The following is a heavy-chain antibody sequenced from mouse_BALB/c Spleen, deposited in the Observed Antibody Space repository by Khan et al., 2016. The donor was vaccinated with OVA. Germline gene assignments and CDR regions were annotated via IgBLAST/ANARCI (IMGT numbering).Heavy chain of an antibody. CDR3: TRLAYYYDSEGFAY. V-gene: IGHV5-6*01. J-gene: IGHJ3*01. CDR2: VSTGGSYT. D-gene: IGHD1-1*01. Sequence: EVELVESGGDLVKPGGSLKLSCAASGFTFSTYGMSWVRQAPDKRLEWVATVSTGGSYTYYPDSVKGRFTISRDNAQNTLYLQMSGLRSEYTAMFYCTRLAYYYDSEGFAYWGQGTLVTVSA. CDR1: GFTFSTYG.